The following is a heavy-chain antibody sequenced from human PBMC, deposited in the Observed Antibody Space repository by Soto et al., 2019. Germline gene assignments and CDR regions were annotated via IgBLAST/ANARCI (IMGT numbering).Heavy chain of an antibody. Sequence: QVQVAQSGAEVKKPGASVKVSCKASEYTFTSYVIHWVRQAPGQSLEWMGWINAGNGNTKYSQKFQGRVTITRDTSASTADMELSSLRSEDTAVYYCARELQGLYYFDYWGQGTLVTVSS. CDR2: INAGNGNT. V-gene: IGHV1-3*01. D-gene: IGHD4-4*01. CDR3: ARELQGLYYFDY. CDR1: EYTFTSYV. J-gene: IGHJ4*02.